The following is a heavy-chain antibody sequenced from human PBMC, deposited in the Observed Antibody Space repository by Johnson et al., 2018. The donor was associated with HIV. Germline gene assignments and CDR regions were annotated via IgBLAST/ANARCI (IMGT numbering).Heavy chain of an antibody. CDR3: ARGAITFGGVIGGDDAFDI. D-gene: IGHD3-16*02. V-gene: IGHV3-66*02. CDR2: IYSGGST. CDR1: GFTVSSNY. Sequence: VQLVESGGGLVQPGGSLRLSCAASGFTVSSNYMSWVRQAPGKGLEWVSVIYSGGSTYYADSVKGRFTISRDNSKNTLYLQMNSLRAEDTAVYYCARGAITFGGVIGGDDAFDIWGQGTMVTVSS. J-gene: IGHJ3*02.